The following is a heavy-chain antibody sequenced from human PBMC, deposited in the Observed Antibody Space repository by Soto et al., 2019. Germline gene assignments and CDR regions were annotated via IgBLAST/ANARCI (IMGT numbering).Heavy chain of an antibody. CDR1: GFTFSTYW. CDR2: INGDGSST. J-gene: IGHJ5*02. D-gene: IGHD2-15*01. Sequence: EVQLVESGGGLVQPGGSLRLSCAASGFTFSTYWMHWVRQVPGKGLVWVSHINGDGSSTSYADSVRGRFSISRDNAKNTVDPQMNSLRADDTAVYYCARGTGGFDPWGQGTLVTVSS. CDR3: ARGTGGFDP. V-gene: IGHV3-74*01.